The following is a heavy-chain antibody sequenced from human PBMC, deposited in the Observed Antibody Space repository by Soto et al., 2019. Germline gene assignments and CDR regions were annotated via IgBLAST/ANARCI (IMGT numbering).Heavy chain of an antibody. CDR2: IYHSGST. Sequence: PSETLSLTCAVSGGSISSSNWWSWVRQPPGKGLEWIGEIYHSGSTNYNPSLKSRVTISVDKSKNQFSLKLSSVTAADTAVYYCASWGGSSWYAVYYYYGMDVWGQGTTVTVSS. V-gene: IGHV4-4*02. D-gene: IGHD6-13*01. CDR3: ASWGGSSWYAVYYYYGMDV. CDR1: GGSISSSNW. J-gene: IGHJ6*02.